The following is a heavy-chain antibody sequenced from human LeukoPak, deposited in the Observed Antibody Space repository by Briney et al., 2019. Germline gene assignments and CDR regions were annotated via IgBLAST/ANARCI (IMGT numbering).Heavy chain of an antibody. J-gene: IGHJ3*02. CDR3: ARHGDSGYSSGWYSAFDI. CDR1: GRSISSYY. D-gene: IGHD6-19*01. Sequence: SETLSLTCTVSGRSISSYYWSWLRQPPGKGLEGIGYIYYGERTNYNPSLKSRVTISVDTSKNQFSLKLSSVTAADTAVYYCARHGDSGYSSGWYSAFDIWGQGTMVTVSS. CDR2: IYYGERT. V-gene: IGHV4-59*08.